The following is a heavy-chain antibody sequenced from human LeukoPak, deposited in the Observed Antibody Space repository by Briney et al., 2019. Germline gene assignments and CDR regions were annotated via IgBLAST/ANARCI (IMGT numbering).Heavy chain of an antibody. CDR1: GFTFSSYA. CDR2: ISGSGGST. D-gene: IGHD3-22*01. V-gene: IGHV3-23*01. CDR3: AKDWEYYYDSSGSQH. Sequence: GGSLRLSCAASGFTFSSYAMSWVRQAPGKGLEWVSAISGSGGSTYYADSVKGRFTISRDNSKNTLYLQMNSLRAEDTAVYYCAKDWEYYYDSSGSQHWGQGTLVTVSS. J-gene: IGHJ1*01.